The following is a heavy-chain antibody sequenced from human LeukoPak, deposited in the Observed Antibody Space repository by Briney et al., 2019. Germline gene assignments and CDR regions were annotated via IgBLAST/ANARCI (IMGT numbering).Heavy chain of an antibody. CDR3: ARDSFTMVRGLPDY. CDR1: GFTFSSYG. CDR2: IWYDGSNK. D-gene: IGHD3-10*01. J-gene: IGHJ4*02. V-gene: IGHV3-33*08. Sequence: GRSLRLSCAASGFTFSSYGMHWVRQAPGKGLEWVAVIWYDGSNKYYADSVKGRFTISRDNSKNTLYLQMNSLRAEDTAVYYCARDSFTMVRGLPDYWGQGTLVTVSS.